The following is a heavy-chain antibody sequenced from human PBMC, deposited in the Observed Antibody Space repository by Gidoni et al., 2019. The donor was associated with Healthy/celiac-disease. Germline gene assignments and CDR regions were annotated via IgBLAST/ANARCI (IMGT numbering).Heavy chain of an antibody. CDR2: INHNGRT. Sequence: QVQLQQWGAGLLKPSETLSLICAVYGGSSSDYYWSWIRQPPGKGLEWIGEINHNGRTNYNPSLKSRVTISVDTSKNQFSLKLSSVTAADTAVYYCARESDSSGYYYSCDYWGQGTLVTVSS. J-gene: IGHJ4*02. V-gene: IGHV4-34*01. CDR1: GGSSSDYY. CDR3: ARESDSSGYYYSCDY. D-gene: IGHD3-22*01.